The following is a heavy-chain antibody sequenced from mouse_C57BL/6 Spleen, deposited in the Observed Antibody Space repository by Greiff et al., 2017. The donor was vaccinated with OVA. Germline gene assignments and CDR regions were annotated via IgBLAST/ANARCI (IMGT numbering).Heavy chain of an antibody. CDR1: GYTFTSYW. D-gene: IGHD1-1*02. CDR2: IDPSDSET. V-gene: IGHV1-52*01. J-gene: IGHJ2*01. Sequence: QVQLQQPGAELVRPGSSVKLSCKASGYTFTSYWMHWVKQRPIQGLEWIGNIDPSDSETHYNQKFKDKATLTVDKSSSTAYMQLSSLTSEDSAVNYCARSMEANFDYWGQGTTLTVSS. CDR3: ARSMEANFDY.